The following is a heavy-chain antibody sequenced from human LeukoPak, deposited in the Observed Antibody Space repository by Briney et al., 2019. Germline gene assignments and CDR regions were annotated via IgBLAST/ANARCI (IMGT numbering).Heavy chain of an antibody. Sequence: PGGSLRLSCAASGFTFSDYYMSWIRQAPGKGLEWVSYISSSGSTIYYADSVKGRFTISRDNARNSLYLQMNSLRAEDTAVYYCARSGCYSRHYYYMDVWGKGTTVTVSS. V-gene: IGHV3-11*01. CDR2: ISSSGSTI. J-gene: IGHJ6*03. CDR1: GFTFSDYY. CDR3: ARSGCYSRHYYYMDV. D-gene: IGHD2-2*02.